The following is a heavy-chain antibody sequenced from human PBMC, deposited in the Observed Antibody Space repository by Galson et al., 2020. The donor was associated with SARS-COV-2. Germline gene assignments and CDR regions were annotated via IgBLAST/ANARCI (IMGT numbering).Heavy chain of an antibody. Sequence: GGSLRLSCAASGFTFSSYVMSWVRQAPGKGLEWVSAISGSGGSTYYADSVKGRFTISRDNSKNTLYLQMNSLRAEDTAVYYCAKVSGMTSGRRAHDAFDIWGQGTMVTVSS. V-gene: IGHV3-23*01. D-gene: IGHD1-26*01. CDR2: ISGSGGST. J-gene: IGHJ3*02. CDR3: AKVSGMTSGRRAHDAFDI. CDR1: GFTFSSYV.